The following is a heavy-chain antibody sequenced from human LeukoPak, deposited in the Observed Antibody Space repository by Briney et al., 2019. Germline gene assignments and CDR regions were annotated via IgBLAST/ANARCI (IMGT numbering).Heavy chain of an antibody. V-gene: IGHV4-61*02. D-gene: IGHD3-9*01. CDR2: IYSSGST. Sequence: PSQTLSLTCTVSSGSVTSPSYYWSWIRQPAGNGLEWIGRIYSSGSTTYNPSLKSRVTISIDTSKNQFSLKLSSVTAADTAVYYCARDGRRTYYDILTGYYRYYYYYYMDVWGKGTTVTVSS. CDR3: ARDGRRTYYDILTGYYRYYYYYYMDV. J-gene: IGHJ6*03. CDR1: SGSVTSPSYY.